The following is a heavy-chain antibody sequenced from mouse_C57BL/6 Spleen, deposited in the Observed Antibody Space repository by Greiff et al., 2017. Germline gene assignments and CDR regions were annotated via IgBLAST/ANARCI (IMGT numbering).Heavy chain of an antibody. D-gene: IGHD2-3*01. Sequence: VQLQQSGAELVRPGTSVKVSCKASGYAFTNYLIEWVKQRPVQGLEWIGAINPGSGGTNYNEKFKGKATLTADKSSSTAYMQRSSLTSEDSAVYFCARGEDGYPFDYWGQGTTLTVSS. CDR2: INPGSGGT. CDR1: GYAFTNYL. J-gene: IGHJ2*01. V-gene: IGHV1-54*01. CDR3: ARGEDGYPFDY.